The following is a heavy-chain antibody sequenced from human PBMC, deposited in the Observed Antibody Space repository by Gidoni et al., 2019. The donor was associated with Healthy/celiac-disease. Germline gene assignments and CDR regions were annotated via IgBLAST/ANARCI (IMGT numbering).Heavy chain of an antibody. CDR1: GTSFSSYW. CDR2: IYPVDADT. V-gene: IGHV5-51*03. J-gene: IGHJ1*01. D-gene: IGHD6-13*01. CDR3: ARLSRIAAAMAQYFQH. Sequence: EVQLGQSGAEGKKQGESRTVSCKGTGTSFSSYWSGWVRQRPGKGLELMGIIYPVDADTIYSPSFQGHVIISADTSISTAYLQWRSLKASDTAMYYCARLSRIAAAMAQYFQHWGQGTLVTVSS.